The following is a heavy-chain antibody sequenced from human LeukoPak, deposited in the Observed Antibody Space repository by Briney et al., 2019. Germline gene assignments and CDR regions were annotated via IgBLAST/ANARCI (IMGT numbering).Heavy chain of an antibody. CDR2: IGGTGGNI. Sequence: GGSLRLSCAASGLSFSNYAMYWVRQAQGKGLEWVAAIGGTGGNIFYRDSVKGRFTISRDNSKNTLYLHMNSLRADDTAMYYCARRGAVADAFDIWGQGTMVTVSS. V-gene: IGHV3-23*01. CDR3: ARRGAVADAFDI. J-gene: IGHJ3*02. D-gene: IGHD6-19*01. CDR1: GLSFSNYA.